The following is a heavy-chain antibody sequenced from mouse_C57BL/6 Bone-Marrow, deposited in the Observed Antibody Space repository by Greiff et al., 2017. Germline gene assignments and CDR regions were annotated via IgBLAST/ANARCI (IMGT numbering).Heavy chain of an antibody. Sequence: QVQLKQPGAELVMPGASVKLSCKASGYTFTSYWMHWVQQRPGQGLEWIGEIDPSDSYTNYNQKFKGKSTLTVDKSSSTAYMQLSSLTSEDSAVYYCARSTLVATDYWGQGTSLTVSS. CDR3: ARSTLVATDY. V-gene: IGHV1-69*01. CDR2: IDPSDSYT. CDR1: GYTFTSYW. D-gene: IGHD1-1*01. J-gene: IGHJ2*03.